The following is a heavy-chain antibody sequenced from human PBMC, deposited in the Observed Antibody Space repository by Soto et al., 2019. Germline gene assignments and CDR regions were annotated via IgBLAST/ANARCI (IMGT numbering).Heavy chain of an antibody. CDR2: VSYSGRT. CDR3: ARLQYTVVKAIDV. D-gene: IGHD2-8*02. J-gene: IGHJ3*01. V-gene: IGHV4-59*03. CDR1: RGSINNYY. Sequence: SETLSLTCTVSRGSINNYYWTLIRQPPGKGLEWIGYVSYSGRTNYNPSLKSRVNMFVDKSKNQFSLNLTSVTAADTAVYYCARLQYTVVKAIDVWGQGTMVTVSS.